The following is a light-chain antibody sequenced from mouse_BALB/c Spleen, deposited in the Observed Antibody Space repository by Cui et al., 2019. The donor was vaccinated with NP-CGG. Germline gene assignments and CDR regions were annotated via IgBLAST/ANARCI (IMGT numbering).Light chain of an antibody. CDR3: ARWYSNQV. CDR2: GTN. V-gene: IGLV1*01. CDR1: TGAVTTSNY. J-gene: IGLJ1*01. Sequence: QAVVTQESAITTSPGETVTLTCRSSTGAVTTSNYTNWVQEKPDHLFTGLIGGTNNRAPGVPARCSGSLSGDKAALTITGENTEDEAIYCGARWYSNQVFGGGTKLTVL.